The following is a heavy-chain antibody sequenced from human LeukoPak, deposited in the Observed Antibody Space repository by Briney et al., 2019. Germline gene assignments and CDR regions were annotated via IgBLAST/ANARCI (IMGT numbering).Heavy chain of an antibody. CDR3: ARGFPRGSYPGDAFDI. CDR2: IYSGGST. V-gene: IGHV3-53*01. D-gene: IGHD1-26*01. CDR1: GFTVSSNY. J-gene: IGHJ3*02. Sequence: SGGSLRLSCAASGFTVSSNYMSWVRQAPGKGLEWVSVIYSGGSTYDADSVKGRFTISRDNSKNTLYLQMNSLRAEDTAVYYCARGFPRGSYPGDAFDIWGQGTMVTVSS.